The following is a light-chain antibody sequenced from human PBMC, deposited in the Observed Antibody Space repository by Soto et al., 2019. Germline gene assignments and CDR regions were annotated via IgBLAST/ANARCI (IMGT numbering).Light chain of an antibody. J-gene: IGLJ3*02. CDR3: CSFTSSNTWV. CDR2: EVN. CDR1: SSDVGAYNY. V-gene: IGLV2-14*01. Sequence: QPASVSGSPGQSITISCTGTSSDVGAYNYVSWYQQYPGKAPKLMIYEVNTRPSGVSNRFSGSKSGNTASLAISGLQAGDEADYYCCSFTSSNTWVFGGGTKLTVL.